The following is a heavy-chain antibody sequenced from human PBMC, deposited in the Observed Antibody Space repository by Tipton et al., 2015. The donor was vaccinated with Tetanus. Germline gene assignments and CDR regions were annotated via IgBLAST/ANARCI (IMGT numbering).Heavy chain of an antibody. D-gene: IGHD6-19*01. CDR1: GGSINSYY. V-gene: IGHV4-59*01. CDR3: ARHSGWFNFYSGVDV. Sequence: TLSLTCTVSGGSINSYYWSWLRRPPGKALEWIGYIYFSGHTKYSPSLKSRVTMSVDTSMNQVSLNLTSVTAADSAVYFCARHSGWFNFYSGVDVWGQGTMVTASS. J-gene: IGHJ6*02. CDR2: IYFSGHT.